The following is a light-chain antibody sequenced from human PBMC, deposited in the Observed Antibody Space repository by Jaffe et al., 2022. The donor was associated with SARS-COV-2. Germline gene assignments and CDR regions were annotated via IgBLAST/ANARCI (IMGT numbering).Light chain of an antibody. CDR2: GAS. CDR3: QQYGGSSRT. CDR1: QSVTSNH. Sequence: EIVLTQSPGTLSLSPGEGATLSCRASQSVTSNHLAWYQQKSGQAPRLLIYGASSRATGIPDRFSGSGSGTEYTLTISRLEPEDFAVYYCQQYGGSSRTFGQGTKVEVK. J-gene: IGKJ1*01. V-gene: IGKV3-20*01.